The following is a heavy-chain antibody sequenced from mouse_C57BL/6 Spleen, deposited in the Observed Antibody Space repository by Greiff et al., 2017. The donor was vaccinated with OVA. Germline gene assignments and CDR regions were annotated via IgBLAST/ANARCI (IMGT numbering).Heavy chain of an antibody. CDR1: GFTFSDYY. Sequence: EVMLVESEGGLVQPGSSMKLSCTASGFTFSDYYMAWVRQVPEKGLEWVANINYDGSSTYYLDSLKSRFIISRDNAKNILYLQMSSLKSEDTATDYCARADYDDGDAMDYWGQGTSVTVSS. V-gene: IGHV5-16*01. CDR3: ARADYDDGDAMDY. J-gene: IGHJ4*01. CDR2: INYDGSST. D-gene: IGHD2-4*01.